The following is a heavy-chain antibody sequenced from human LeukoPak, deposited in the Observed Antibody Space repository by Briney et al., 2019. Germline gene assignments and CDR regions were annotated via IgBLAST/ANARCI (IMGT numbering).Heavy chain of an antibody. D-gene: IGHD1-26*01. J-gene: IGHJ4*01. CDR3: ARSREWERNDY. CDR2: INPSGGST. CDR1: GYTFTSYY. Sequence: ASVKVSCKASGYTFTSYYIHWVRQAPGQGLEWMGIINPSGGSTNYAQRFQGRITMTRDTSTSRVYMELSSLRSEDTAVYYCARSREWERNDYWGQGTLVTVSS. V-gene: IGHV1-46*01.